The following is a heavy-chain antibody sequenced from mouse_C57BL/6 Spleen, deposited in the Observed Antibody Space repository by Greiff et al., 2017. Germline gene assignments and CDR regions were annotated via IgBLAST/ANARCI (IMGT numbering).Heavy chain of an antibody. Sequence: EVKLMESEGGLVQPGSSMKLSCTASGFTFSDYYLAWVRQVPEKGLEWVANINYDGSSTYYLAFLTSRFIISRDNAKNILYLQMSSLKSEDTATYYCARVGLLRYFDVWGTGTTVTVSS. CDR1: GFTFSDYY. D-gene: IGHD1-1*01. CDR3: ARVGLLRYFDV. CDR2: INYDGSST. J-gene: IGHJ1*03. V-gene: IGHV5-16*01.